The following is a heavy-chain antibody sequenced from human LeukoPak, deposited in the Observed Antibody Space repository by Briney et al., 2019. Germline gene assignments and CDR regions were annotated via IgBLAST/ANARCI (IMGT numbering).Heavy chain of an antibody. D-gene: IGHD3-22*01. CDR1: GYTFTSYY. V-gene: IGHV1-46*01. CDR2: INPSGGST. CDR3: ARRSRGSGYYNRHHAFDI. J-gene: IGHJ3*02. Sequence: GASVKVSCKASGYTFTSYYMHWVRQAPGQGLEWMGIINPSGGSTSYAQKFQGRVTMTRDTSTSTVYMELSSLRSEDTAVYYCARRSRGSGYYNRHHAFDIWGQGTMVTVSS.